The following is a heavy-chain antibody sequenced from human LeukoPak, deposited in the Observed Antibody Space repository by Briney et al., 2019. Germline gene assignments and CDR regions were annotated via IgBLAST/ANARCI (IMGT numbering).Heavy chain of an antibody. Sequence: SETLSLTCNVSGGSISGYYWSWIRQPPGKGLEWIGYIYYSGSTNYNPSLKSRVTISVDTSKNQFSLKLSSVTAADTAVYYCARQLAVAGTYYYYYYGMDVWGQGTTVTVSS. D-gene: IGHD6-19*01. CDR1: GGSISGYY. V-gene: IGHV4-59*08. CDR3: ARQLAVAGTYYYYYYGMDV. J-gene: IGHJ6*02. CDR2: IYYSGST.